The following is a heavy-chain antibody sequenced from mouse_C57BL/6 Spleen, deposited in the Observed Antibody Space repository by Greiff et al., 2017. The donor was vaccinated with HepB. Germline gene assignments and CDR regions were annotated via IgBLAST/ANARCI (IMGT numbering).Heavy chain of an antibody. CDR1: GYSITSGYY. Sequence: VQLKESGPGLVKPSQSLSLTCSVTGYSITSGYYWNWIRQFPGNKLEWMGYISYDGSNNYNPSLKNRISITRDTSKNQFFLKLNSVTTEDTATYYCARENSYSLDYWGQGTTLTVSS. J-gene: IGHJ2*01. CDR3: ARENSYSLDY. V-gene: IGHV3-6*01. D-gene: IGHD2-12*01. CDR2: ISYDGSN.